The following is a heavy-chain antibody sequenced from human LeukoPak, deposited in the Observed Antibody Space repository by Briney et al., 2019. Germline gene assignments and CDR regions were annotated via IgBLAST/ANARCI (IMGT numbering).Heavy chain of an antibody. Sequence: ASVKVSCKTSGYSFSRYGINWLRQAPGQRFERLGWINTNTGNPTYAQAFTGRLVFSLDTSVGTAYLEISGLKAEDTAVYYCTRDIEPGGTFDAWGQGTLVTVSS. D-gene: IGHD2-15*01. J-gene: IGHJ4*02. CDR1: GYSFSRYG. V-gene: IGHV7-4-1*02. CDR3: TRDIEPGGTFDA. CDR2: INTNTGNP.